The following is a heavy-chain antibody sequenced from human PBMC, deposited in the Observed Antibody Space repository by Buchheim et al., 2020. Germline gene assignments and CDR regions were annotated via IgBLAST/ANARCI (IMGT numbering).Heavy chain of an antibody. D-gene: IGHD3-10*01. CDR3: AIYGSGSLYYYYGMDV. CDR2: IIPILGIA. V-gene: IGHV1-69*02. CDR1: GGTFSSYT. J-gene: IGHJ6*02. Sequence: QVQLVQSGAEVKKPGSSVKVSCKASGGTFSSYTISWVRQAPGQGLEWMGRIIPILGIANYAQKFQGRVTITADNSTRTAYMELSSLRSEDTAVYYCAIYGSGSLYYYYGMDVWGQGTT.